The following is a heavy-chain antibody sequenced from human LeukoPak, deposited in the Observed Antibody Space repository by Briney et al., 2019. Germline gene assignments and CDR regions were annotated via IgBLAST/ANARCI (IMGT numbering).Heavy chain of an antibody. CDR2: ISSSSSTI. J-gene: IGHJ4*02. D-gene: IGHD3-16*01. CDR3: ARDLGDYVGGSTFDY. Sequence: GGSLRLSCAASGFTFSSYSMNWVRQAPGKGLEWVSYISSSSSTIYYADSVKGRFTISRDNAKNSLYLQMNSLRAEDTAVYYCARDLGDYVGGSTFDYWGQGTLVTVSS. CDR1: GFTFSSYS. V-gene: IGHV3-48*04.